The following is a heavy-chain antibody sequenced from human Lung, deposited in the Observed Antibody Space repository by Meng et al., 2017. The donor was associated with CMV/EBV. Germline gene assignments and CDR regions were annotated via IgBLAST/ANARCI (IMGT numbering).Heavy chain of an antibody. J-gene: IGHJ6*01. CDR3: ARDRLGVTTGMDV. Sequence: ASVXVSXKASGYTFTSYYMHWVRQAPGQGLEWMGIINPSGGSTSYAQKFQGRVTMTRDTSTSTVYMELSSLRSEDTAVYYCARDRLGVTTGMDVWGQRTTVTVSS. V-gene: IGHV1-46*01. CDR1: GYTFTSYY. CDR2: INPSGGST. D-gene: IGHD4-11*01.